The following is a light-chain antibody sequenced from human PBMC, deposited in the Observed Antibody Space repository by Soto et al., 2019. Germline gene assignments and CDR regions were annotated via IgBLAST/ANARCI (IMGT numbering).Light chain of an antibody. J-gene: IGLJ1*01. V-gene: IGLV2-14*01. CDR3: SSYTISNTFV. Sequence: QSALTQPASVSGSPGQSITISCTGTSSDVGGYNYVSWYQQYPGKAPKLMIYDVSNRPSGVSNRFSGSKSGNTASLTISGLQAEDEADYYCSSYTISNTFVFGAGNKLTVL. CDR1: SSDVGGYNY. CDR2: DVS.